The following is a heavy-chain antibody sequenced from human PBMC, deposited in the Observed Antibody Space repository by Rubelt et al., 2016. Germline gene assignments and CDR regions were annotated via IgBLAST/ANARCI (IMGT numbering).Heavy chain of an antibody. CDR2: IKQDGSEK. CDR3: ARDLGSDSSSFGAFVI. J-gene: IGHJ3*02. Sequence: EVQLVESGGGLVQPGGSLRLSCAASGFTFSSYWMSWVRQAPGKGLEWVANIKQDGSEKYYVDSVKGRFTISRDNAKNSLYLQMNSLRAEDTAVYYCARDLGSDSSSFGAFVIWGQGTMVTVSS. D-gene: IGHD6-13*01. CDR1: GFTFSSYW. V-gene: IGHV3-7*03.